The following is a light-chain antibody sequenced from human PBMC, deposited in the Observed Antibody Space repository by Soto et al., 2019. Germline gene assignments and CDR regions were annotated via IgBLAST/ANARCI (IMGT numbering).Light chain of an antibody. V-gene: IGLV1-44*01. CDR1: TSNIGSNP. CDR3: AAWDDSLSGYV. Sequence: QSVLTQPPSASVTPGQRVTISCSGSTSNIGSNPVNWYQQLPGTAPKLLIYSNDQRPSGVPARFSGSKSGTSASLAISGLQSEDEADYYCAAWDDSLSGYVFGPGTKGTVL. CDR2: SND. J-gene: IGLJ1*01.